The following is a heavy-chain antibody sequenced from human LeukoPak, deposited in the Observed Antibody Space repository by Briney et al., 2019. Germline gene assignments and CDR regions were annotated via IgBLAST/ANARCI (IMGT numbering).Heavy chain of an antibody. CDR2: INWDGGAT. V-gene: IGHV3-43*01. CDR1: GFKFDDYT. CDR3: ARYCGGDCTSYGMDV. J-gene: IGHJ6*02. D-gene: IGHD2-21*02. Sequence: GGSLRLSCAASGFKFDDYTMHWVRQTPGKGLEWVSLINWDGGATYYTGSVKGRFTISRDNAKNSLYLQMNSLRAEDTALYYCARYCGGDCTSYGMDVWGQGTTVTVSS.